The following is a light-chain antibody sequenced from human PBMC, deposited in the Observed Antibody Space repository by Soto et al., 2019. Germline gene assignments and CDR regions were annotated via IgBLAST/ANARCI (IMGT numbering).Light chain of an antibody. CDR2: DVS. CDR3: SSFSVASPL. J-gene: IGLJ1*01. V-gene: IGLV2-14*01. Sequence: QSVLTQPASMSGSPGQSVTISCAGTSSDIGGYNYVSWYQHHPGTAPKLIIYDVSSRPSGVSHRFSASKSGNTASLTISGLQPEDEADYYSSSFSVASPLFGTGTKVTVL. CDR1: SSDIGGYNY.